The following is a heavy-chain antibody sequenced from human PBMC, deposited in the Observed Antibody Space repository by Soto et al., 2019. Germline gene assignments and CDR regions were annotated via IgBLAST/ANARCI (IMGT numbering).Heavy chain of an antibody. J-gene: IGHJ4*02. CDR2: IYYSGST. CDR3: ARLGLAYYYDSSGYQTRGFDY. V-gene: IGHV4-39*01. CDR1: GGSISSSSYY. Sequence: PSETLSLTCTVSGGSISSSSYYWGWIRQPPGKGLEWIGSIYYSGSTYYNPSLKSRVTISVDTSKNQFSLKLSSVTAADTAVYYCARLGLAYYYDSSGYQTRGFDYWGQGTLVTAPQ. D-gene: IGHD3-22*01.